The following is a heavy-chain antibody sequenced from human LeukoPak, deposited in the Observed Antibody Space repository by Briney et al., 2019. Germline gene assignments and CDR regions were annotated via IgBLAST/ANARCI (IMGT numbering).Heavy chain of an antibody. J-gene: IGHJ6*03. CDR2: ISGSGGST. Sequence: QPGGSLRLSCVASGFTFSTYGMSWVRQAPGKGLEWVSAISGSGGSTYYADSVKGRFTISRDNSKNTLYLQMNSLRAEDTAVYYCAKDGGEYYDIVTGYYPRLYYMDVWGKGTTVTISS. V-gene: IGHV3-23*01. CDR1: GFTFSTYG. D-gene: IGHD3-9*01. CDR3: AKDGGEYYDIVTGYYPRLYYMDV.